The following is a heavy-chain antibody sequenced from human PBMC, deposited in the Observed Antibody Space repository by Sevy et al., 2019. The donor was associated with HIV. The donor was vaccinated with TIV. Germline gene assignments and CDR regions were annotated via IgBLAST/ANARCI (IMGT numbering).Heavy chain of an antibody. CDR1: GFTFINYN. CDR3: ARGPPDRSYDYFDH. Sequence: GGYLRLSCAASGFTFINYNMNWVRQAPGKGLEWVSSISGSSNYIYYAESMKGRFIISRDNVEDTLFLQMNSLRGDDTAVYYYARGPPDRSYDYFDHWGQGTLVTVSS. D-gene: IGHD1-26*01. V-gene: IGHV3-21*06. J-gene: IGHJ4*02. CDR2: ISGSSNYI.